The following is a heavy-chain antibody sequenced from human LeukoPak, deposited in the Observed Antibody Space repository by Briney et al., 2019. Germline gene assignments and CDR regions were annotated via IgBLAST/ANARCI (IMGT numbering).Heavy chain of an antibody. D-gene: IGHD1-26*01. V-gene: IGHV3-23*01. CDR1: GVTFSRDA. Sequence: LGGTLRLSCAASGVTFSRDAMSWVRQAPGKGLELVSTIGNSAHYADSGKGRFTIARDNSKNTLYLQMNSPRADDTAVYYCANHGVYSGSYSMDVWGQGTTVIVSS. CDR3: ANHGVYSGSYSMDV. J-gene: IGHJ6*02. CDR2: IGNSA.